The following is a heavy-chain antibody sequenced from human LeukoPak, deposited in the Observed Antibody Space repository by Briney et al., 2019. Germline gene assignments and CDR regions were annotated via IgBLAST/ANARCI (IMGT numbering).Heavy chain of an antibody. CDR1: GSTFTNYA. Sequence: ASVKVSCKASGSTFTNYAVNWVRESPGQRLEWMGWINTITGYPTYAQYFTGRFVFSFDTSVSTAYLQFSRLKAVDTAVSYCASDRDGVRASHWLAPWGQETLVTLS. V-gene: IGHV7-4-1*02. CDR3: ASDRDGVRASHWLAP. J-gene: IGHJ5*02. CDR2: INTITGYP. D-gene: IGHD2-8*01.